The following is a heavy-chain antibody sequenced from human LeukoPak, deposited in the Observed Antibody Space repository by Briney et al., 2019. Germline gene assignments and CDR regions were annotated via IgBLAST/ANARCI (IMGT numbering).Heavy chain of an antibody. J-gene: IGHJ4*02. Sequence: GGSLRLSCTASGFTLGDYALNWFRQAPGKGLEWVGFIRSKAYGGTTEYAASVKGRFIISRDDSKSIAYLQMNSLNTEDTAVYYCTSFYYFDSSGSPFDYWGQGTLVTVSS. V-gene: IGHV3-49*03. CDR2: IRSKAYGGTT. CDR1: GFTLGDYA. D-gene: IGHD3-22*01. CDR3: TSFYYFDSSGSPFDY.